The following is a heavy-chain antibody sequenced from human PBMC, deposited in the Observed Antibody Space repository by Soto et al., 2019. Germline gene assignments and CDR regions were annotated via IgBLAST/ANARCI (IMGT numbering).Heavy chain of an antibody. J-gene: IGHJ5*02. CDR3: VRGGGGGLFDP. V-gene: IGHV3-11*06. CDR2: ISPGSRYP. CDR1: GFTFGNSY. Sequence: PGGSLRLSCAGSGFTFGNSYMSWIRQAPGKGLEWLSYISPGSRYPAYADSVKGRFTISRDNAKRSLYLQMMSLTAEDTAIYYCVRGGGGGLFDPWGQGTMVTVSS. D-gene: IGHD2-15*01.